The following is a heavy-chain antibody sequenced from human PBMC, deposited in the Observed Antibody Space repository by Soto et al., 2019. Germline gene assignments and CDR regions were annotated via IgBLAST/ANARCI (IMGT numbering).Heavy chain of an antibody. V-gene: IGHV4-61*08. CDR1: GGSIDSGDYY. CDR2: VYYSGTT. CDR3: ASDVLVTPNYIDP. Sequence: PSENLSLTGTVSGGSIDSGDYYWGWIRQPPGKGLEWIGYVYYSGTTNYNPFLKSRVTLSLDKSKNQFSLKMNSVTAADTAVYYCASDVLVTPNYIDPWCEGTLITVSS. D-gene: IGHD4-4*01. J-gene: IGHJ5*02.